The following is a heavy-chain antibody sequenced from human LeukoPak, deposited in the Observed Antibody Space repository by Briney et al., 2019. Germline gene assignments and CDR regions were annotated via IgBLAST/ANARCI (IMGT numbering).Heavy chain of an antibody. CDR3: ARDKSLIYSGSYGGWFDP. CDR2: MYVSGSS. CDR1: GDSINNGTYY. J-gene: IGHJ5*02. Sequence: SQTLSLTCIVSGDSINNGTYYWNWIRQPAGKGLEWIGRMYVSGSSNYNPALKSRVSISVDTSKSQFSLRLSSVTAADTAVYYCARDKSLIYSGSYGGWFDPWGQGTLVTVSS. D-gene: IGHD1-26*01. V-gene: IGHV4-61*02.